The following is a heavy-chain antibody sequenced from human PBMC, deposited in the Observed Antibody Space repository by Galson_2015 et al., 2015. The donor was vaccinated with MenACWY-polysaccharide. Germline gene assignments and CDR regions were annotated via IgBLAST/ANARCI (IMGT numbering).Heavy chain of an antibody. CDR1: GFTFSNYA. J-gene: IGHJ3*01. CDR3: AKGIGRGPVSIAIDG. D-gene: IGHD3-10*01. V-gene: IGHV3-23*01. CDR2: ISDSGDTT. Sequence: SLRLSCAASGFTFSNYAMSWVRQAPGKGLEWVSTISDSGDTTYFADSVRGRFTVSRDNSKNTLYLQINSLRAEDTAVFYCAKGIGRGPVSIAIDGWGQGTLLSVSS.